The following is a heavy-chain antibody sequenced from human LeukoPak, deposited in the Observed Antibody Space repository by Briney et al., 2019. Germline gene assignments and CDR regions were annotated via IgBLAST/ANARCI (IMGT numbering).Heavy chain of an antibody. CDR2: ISSSGSTI. CDR1: GFTFSDYY. Sequence: GGSLRLSCAASGFTFSDYYMSWIRQAPGKGLEWVSYISSSGSTIYYADSVKGRFTISRDNAKNSLYLRMNSLGAEDTAVYYCARDRDPYCSSTSCYTPDYWGQGTLVTVSS. CDR3: ARDRDPYCSSTSCYTPDY. J-gene: IGHJ4*02. V-gene: IGHV3-11*01. D-gene: IGHD2-2*02.